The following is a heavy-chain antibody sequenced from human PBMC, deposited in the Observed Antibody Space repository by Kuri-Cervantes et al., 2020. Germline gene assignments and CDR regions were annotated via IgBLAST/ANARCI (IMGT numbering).Heavy chain of an antibody. V-gene: IGHV1-2*02. Sequence: ASVKVSCKASGYTFTGYYMHWVRQAPGQGLEWMGWINPNSGSTNYAQKFQGRVTMTRDTSISAAYMELSRLRSDDTAVYYCARGYYYDSSGYYLGNVHLDYWGQGTLVTVSS. CDR2: INPNSGST. CDR3: ARGYYYDSSGYYLGNVHLDY. D-gene: IGHD3-22*01. J-gene: IGHJ4*02. CDR1: GYTFTGYY.